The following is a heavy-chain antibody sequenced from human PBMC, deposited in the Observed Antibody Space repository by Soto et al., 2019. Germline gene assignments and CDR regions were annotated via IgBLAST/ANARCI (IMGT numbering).Heavy chain of an antibody. CDR2: IRSKGNNYAT. D-gene: IGHD3-16*01. J-gene: IGHJ4*02. V-gene: IGHV3-73*02. CDR3: ATEGADSHVYAWRY. CDR1: GITFSGSA. Sequence: EVQLVESGGGLVQPGGSLKLSCAGSGITFSGSAIHWVRQASGKGLEWVGRIRSKGNNYATAYAASMKGRVTVSRDESRNTAYLEMTGLTTEDSALYYGATEGADSHVYAWRYWGQGTLVTVSS.